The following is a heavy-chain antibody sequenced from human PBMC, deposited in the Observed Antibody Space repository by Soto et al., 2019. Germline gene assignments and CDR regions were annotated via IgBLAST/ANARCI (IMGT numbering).Heavy chain of an antibody. D-gene: IGHD3-3*01. Sequence: SDTLSLTCAVYGGSFSGSYWSWIRSPPGKGLEWIGEINHSGSTNYNPSLKSRVTISVDTSKNQFSLKLSSVTAADTAVYYCASLHDSDYYYMDVWGKGTTVTVSS. CDR3: ASLHDSDYYYMDV. CDR1: GGSFSGSY. J-gene: IGHJ6*03. V-gene: IGHV4-34*01. CDR2: INHSGST.